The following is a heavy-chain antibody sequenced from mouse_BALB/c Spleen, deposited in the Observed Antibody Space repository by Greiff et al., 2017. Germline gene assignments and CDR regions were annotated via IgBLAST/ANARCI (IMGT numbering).Heavy chain of an antibody. CDR1: GYTFTSYT. J-gene: IGHJ4*01. CDR3: ARSGYGAYCALDF. CDR2: INPSSGYT. V-gene: IGHV1-4*01. Sequence: QVQLQQSGAELARPGASVKMSCKASGYTFTSYTMHWVNQRPGQGLEWIGYINPSSGYTNYNQKFKDKATLTADKSSSTAYMQLSSLTSEDTAVYYCARSGYGAYCALDFWGEGTSVTVSS. D-gene: IGHD1-1*02.